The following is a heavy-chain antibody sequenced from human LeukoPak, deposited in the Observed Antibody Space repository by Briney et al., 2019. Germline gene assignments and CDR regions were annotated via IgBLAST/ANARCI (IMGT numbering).Heavy chain of an antibody. CDR2: IGISSGNT. Sequence: GGSLRLSCAASGFNFIDYSMNWVRQAPGKGLEWISYIGISSGNTKYADSVKGRFTISRDNSKNTVYLQMNSLRAEDTAVYYCAKDHYDSSGYYYFDDWGQGTLVTVSS. V-gene: IGHV3-48*01. D-gene: IGHD3-22*01. CDR1: GFNFIDYS. CDR3: AKDHYDSSGYYYFDD. J-gene: IGHJ4*02.